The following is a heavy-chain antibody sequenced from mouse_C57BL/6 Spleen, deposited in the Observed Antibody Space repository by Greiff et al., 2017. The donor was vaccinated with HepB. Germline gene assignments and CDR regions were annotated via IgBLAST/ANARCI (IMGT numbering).Heavy chain of an antibody. V-gene: IGHV1-62-2*01. Sequence: QVHVKQSGAELVKPGASVKLSCKASGYTFTEYTIHWVKQRSGQGLEWIGWFYPGSGSIKYNEKFKDKATLTADKSSSTVYMELSRLRSEDSAVCSCARHEGGQWSPGFAYWGQGTLVTVSA. CDR1: GYTFTEYT. CDR2: FYPGSGSI. D-gene: IGHD1-1*02. J-gene: IGHJ3*01. CDR3: ARHEGGQWSPGFAY.